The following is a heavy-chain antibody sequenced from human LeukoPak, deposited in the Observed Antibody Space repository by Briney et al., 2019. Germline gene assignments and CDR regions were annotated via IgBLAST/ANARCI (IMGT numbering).Heavy chain of an antibody. J-gene: IGHJ4*02. Sequence: GGSLRLSCAASGFTFSSYNMNRVRQAPGKGLEWVSSITGSSSYIYYADSVKGRFTISRDNAKNSLYLQMNSLRAEDTAVYYCARTPSSEQQLSFDYWGQGTLVTVSS. CDR1: GFTFSSYN. CDR2: ITGSSSYI. V-gene: IGHV3-21*06. CDR3: ARTPSSEQQLSFDY. D-gene: IGHD6-13*01.